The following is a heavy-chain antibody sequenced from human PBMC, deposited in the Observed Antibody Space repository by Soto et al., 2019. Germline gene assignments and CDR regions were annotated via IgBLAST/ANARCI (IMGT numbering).Heavy chain of an antibody. CDR2: VKSKADGGTT. D-gene: IGHD3-16*01. CDR1: GFNFNDAW. J-gene: IGHJ4*02. CDR3: TTRGGH. V-gene: IGHV3-15*01. Sequence: EIQLVESGGGLIKPGGSLRLSCAASGFNFNDAWMSWVRQAPGKGLEWVGRVKSKADGGTTDYAAPVNGRFFVSRDDVQNRLYLETTGLRIEDSGVYFCTTRGGHWGQGALVTVSS.